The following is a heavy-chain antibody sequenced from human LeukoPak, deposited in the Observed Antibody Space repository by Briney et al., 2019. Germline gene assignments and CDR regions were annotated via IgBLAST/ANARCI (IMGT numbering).Heavy chain of an antibody. V-gene: IGHV3-7*01. CDR1: GLTFNTYA. J-gene: IGHJ6*03. CDR3: ARESYSSSWYTPYYYYYMDV. D-gene: IGHD6-13*01. Sequence: PGGSLRLSCAASGLTFNTYAMSWVRQAPGKGLEWVANIKQDGSEKYYVDSVKGRFTISRDNAKNSLYLQMNSLRAEDTAVYYCARESYSSSWYTPYYYYYMDVWGKGTTVTVSS. CDR2: IKQDGSEK.